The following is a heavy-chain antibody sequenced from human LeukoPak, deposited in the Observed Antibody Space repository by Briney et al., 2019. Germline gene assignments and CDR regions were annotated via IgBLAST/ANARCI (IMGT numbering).Heavy chain of an antibody. D-gene: IGHD3-22*01. CDR3: VTDGADYYDSTGYPIDFDY. V-gene: IGHV3-21*01. CDR1: GFTFSSYS. Sequence: GGSLRLSCAASGFTFSSYSMNWVRQAPGKGLEWVSCISSSSYIYYADSVKGRFTISRDNAENSLYLQMNSLRAEDTAVYYCVTDGADYYDSTGYPIDFDYWGQGTLVTVSS. CDR2: ISSSSYI. J-gene: IGHJ4*02.